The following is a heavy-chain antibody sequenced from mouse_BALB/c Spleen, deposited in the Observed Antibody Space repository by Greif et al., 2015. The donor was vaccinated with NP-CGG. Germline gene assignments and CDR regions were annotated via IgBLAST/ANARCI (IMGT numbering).Heavy chain of an antibody. Sequence: EVKLVESGAELVKPGASVKLSCTPSGFNIKDTYMHWVKQRPEQGLEWIGRIDPANANPKYDPKFQGKATITPDASSNTAYLRRSSLTSEDTAVYYCAHAYYKSLGFAYWGQGTLVTVSA. CDR1: GFNIKDTY. CDR2: IDPANANP. V-gene: IGHV14-3*02. D-gene: IGHD2-12*01. J-gene: IGHJ3*01. CDR3: AHAYYKSLGFAY.